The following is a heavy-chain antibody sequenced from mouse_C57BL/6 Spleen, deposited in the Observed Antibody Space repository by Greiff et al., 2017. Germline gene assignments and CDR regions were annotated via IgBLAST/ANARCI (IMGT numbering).Heavy chain of an antibody. CDR3: TNLPFITTVVATSHFDY. D-gene: IGHD1-1*01. CDR1: GYTFTSYW. J-gene: IGHJ2*01. CDR2: IYPGNSDT. Sequence: VQLQQSGTVLARPGASVKMSCKTSGYTFTSYWMHWVKQRPGQGLEWIGAIYPGNSDTSYNQKFKGKAKLTAVTSASTAYMELSSLTNEDSAVYYCTNLPFITTVVATSHFDYWGQGTTLTVSS. V-gene: IGHV1-5*01.